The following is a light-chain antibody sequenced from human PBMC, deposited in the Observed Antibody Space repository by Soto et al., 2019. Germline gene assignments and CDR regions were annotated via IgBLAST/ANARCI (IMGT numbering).Light chain of an antibody. CDR1: QSVSSSY. V-gene: IGKV3-20*01. J-gene: IGKJ2*01. CDR3: QQYGSSPYT. Sequence: EIVLTQSPGTLSLSPGERPTLSCRASQSVSSSYLAWYQQKPGQAPRLLIYGASSRATGIPDRFSGSGSGTAFTLTISRLEPEDFAVDYCQQYGSSPYTFGQGTKLEIK. CDR2: GAS.